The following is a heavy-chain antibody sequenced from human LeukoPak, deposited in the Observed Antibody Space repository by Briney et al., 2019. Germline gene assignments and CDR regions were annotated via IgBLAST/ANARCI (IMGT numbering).Heavy chain of an antibody. Sequence: GASVKVSCKASGGTFSSYAISWVRQAPGQGLEWMGGIIPIFGTANYAQKFQGRVTITTDESTSTAYMELSSLRSEDTAVYYCASEGLSIVGVLRAFDIWGQGTMVTVSS. J-gene: IGHJ3*02. D-gene: IGHD1-26*01. CDR2: IIPIFGTA. V-gene: IGHV1-69*05. CDR3: ASEGLSIVGVLRAFDI. CDR1: GGTFSSYA.